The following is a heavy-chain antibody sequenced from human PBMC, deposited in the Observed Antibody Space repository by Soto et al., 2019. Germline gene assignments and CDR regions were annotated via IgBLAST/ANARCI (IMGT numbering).Heavy chain of an antibody. J-gene: IGHJ5*02. CDR2: IHGEGAGS. D-gene: IGHD6-19*01. Sequence: EVELLESGGGLVEPGGSVRLSCAASGFTFRNYAMSWVRQAPGKGLVWVSSIHGEGAGSFYADAVKGRFTVSRDDSKDTLYLQMSSLRVDDTAVYYCVKDGVARNGNWDWFDPWGQGTLVTVAS. V-gene: IGHV3-23*01. CDR1: GFTFRNYA. CDR3: VKDGVARNGNWDWFDP.